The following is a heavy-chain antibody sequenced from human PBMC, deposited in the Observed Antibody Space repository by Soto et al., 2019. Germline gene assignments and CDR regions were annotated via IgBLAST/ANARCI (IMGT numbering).Heavy chain of an antibody. CDR2: IYYSGST. CDR3: ATGRYYYGSEY. CDR1: GGSVNIWAYD. Sequence: SGTMSLTCTLSGGSVNIWAYDWRWIRQPPGKGLEWIGYIYYSGSTNYNPSLKSRITISLDTSKNQFSLNLSSVTAADTAVYYCATGRYYYGSEYWGQGTLVTVSS. D-gene: IGHD3-10*01. V-gene: IGHV4-61*08. J-gene: IGHJ4*02.